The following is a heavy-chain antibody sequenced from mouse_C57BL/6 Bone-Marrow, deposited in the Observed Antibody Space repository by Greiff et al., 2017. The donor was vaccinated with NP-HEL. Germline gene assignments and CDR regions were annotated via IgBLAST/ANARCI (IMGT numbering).Heavy chain of an antibody. Sequence: VQLQQSGPELVKPGASVKISCKASGYTFTDYYMNWVKQSHGKSLEWIGDINPNNGGTSYNQKFKGKATLTVDKSSSTAYMELRSLTSEYSAVYYCASPGRVAYWGQGTLVTVSA. D-gene: IGHD3-1*01. CDR3: ASPGRVAY. V-gene: IGHV1-26*01. CDR2: INPNNGGT. J-gene: IGHJ3*01. CDR1: GYTFTDYY.